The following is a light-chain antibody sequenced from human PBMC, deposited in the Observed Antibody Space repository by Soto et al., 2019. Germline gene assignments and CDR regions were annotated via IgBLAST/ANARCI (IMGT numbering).Light chain of an antibody. J-gene: IGLJ2*01. CDR2: TNN. CDR3: AAWHDRLAVV. V-gene: IGLV1-44*01. CDR1: SSNIGSNT. Sequence: QSVLTQPPSASGTPGQRVTISCSGSSSNIGSNTVNWYQQLPGTAPKLLIYTNNQRPSGVPDRFSGSKSGTSASLALSGLQSEDEDDYYCAAWHDRLAVVFGGGTKLTVL.